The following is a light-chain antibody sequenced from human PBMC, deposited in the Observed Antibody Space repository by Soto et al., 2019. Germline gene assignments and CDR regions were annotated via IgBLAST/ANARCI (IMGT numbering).Light chain of an antibody. CDR2: AAS. CDR1: QGISSS. CDR3: QKLHNFPLT. J-gene: IGKJ5*01. Sequence: DIHLTQSASFLSASLGDRVTITCLASQGISSSLAWYQQKPGEAPRLLIYAASTLQSGVPSRFSGSGYGTEFTLTISSLQPDDFASYYCQKLHNFPLTFGQGTRLEIK. V-gene: IGKV1-9*01.